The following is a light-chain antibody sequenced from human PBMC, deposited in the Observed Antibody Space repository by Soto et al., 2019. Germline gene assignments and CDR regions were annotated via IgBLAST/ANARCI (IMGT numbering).Light chain of an antibody. V-gene: IGKV3-15*01. CDR2: GAS. J-gene: IGKJ1*01. CDR3: HQYTDWPTT. Sequence: EIVMRQSPATLSVSPGQRATLSCRASQSVRTTVAWYHQRPGQAPRLLIYGASTRATGVPDRFSGGGSGTDFTLTVTSLQSEDFGIYYCHQYTDWPTTFGRGTKVEIK. CDR1: QSVRTT.